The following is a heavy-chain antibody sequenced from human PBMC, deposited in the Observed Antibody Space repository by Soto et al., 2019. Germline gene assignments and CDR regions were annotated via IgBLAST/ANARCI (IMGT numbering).Heavy chain of an antibody. CDR1: AGFIRKYY. V-gene: IGHV4-4*07. J-gene: IGHJ6*02. Sequence: SETLSLTCSVSAGFIRKYYWHWVRQPAGKGLEWSGRIYSSGFTSYNPSLTSRVTLLIDTSENEVSLKLNSVTAADTAVYYCAGIGEDLYYRMDVRSQGTTVTVSS. CDR3: AGIGEDLYYRMDV. D-gene: IGHD2-21*01. CDR2: IYSSGFT.